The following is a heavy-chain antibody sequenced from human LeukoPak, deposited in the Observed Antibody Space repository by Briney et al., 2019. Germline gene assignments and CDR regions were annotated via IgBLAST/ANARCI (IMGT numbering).Heavy chain of an antibody. D-gene: IGHD5-24*01. CDR2: IIPIFGTA. CDR3: ARPLVEMATTPSYYYYYYMDV. Sequence: GASVKVSCKASGGTFSSYAISWVRQAPGQGLEWMGGIIPIFGTANYAQKFQGRVTITTDESTSTAYMELSSLRSEDTAVYYCARPLVEMATTPSYYYYYYMDVWGKGTTVTVSS. CDR1: GGTFSSYA. V-gene: IGHV1-69*05. J-gene: IGHJ6*03.